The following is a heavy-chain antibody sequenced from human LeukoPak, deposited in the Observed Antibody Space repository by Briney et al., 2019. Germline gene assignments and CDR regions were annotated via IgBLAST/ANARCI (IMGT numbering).Heavy chain of an antibody. CDR1: GGTFSSYA. CDR3: ASEGWTAYYYYYYMDV. CDR2: IIPIFGTA. D-gene: IGHD3/OR15-3a*01. V-gene: IGHV1-69*05. J-gene: IGHJ6*03. Sequence: SVKVSCKASGGTFSSYAISWVRQAPGQGLEWMGRIIPIFGTAHYAQKFQGRVTITTDESTSTAYMELSSLRSEDTAVYYCASEGWTAYYYYYYMDVWGKGTTVTVSS.